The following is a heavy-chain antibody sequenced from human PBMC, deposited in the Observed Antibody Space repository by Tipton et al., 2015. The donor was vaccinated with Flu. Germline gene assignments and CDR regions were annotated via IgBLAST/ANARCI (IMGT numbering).Heavy chain of an antibody. CDR1: GGSISSYY. CDR3: ARGSSSWRDSYYYYYMDV. Sequence: TLSLTCTVSGGSISSYYWSWIRQPPGKGLEWIGYIYYSGSTNYNPSLKSRVTISVDTSKNQFSLKLSSVTAADTAVYYCARGSSSWRDSYYYYYMDVWGKGTTVTVSS. CDR2: IYYSGST. D-gene: IGHD6-13*01. V-gene: IGHV4-59*01. J-gene: IGHJ6*03.